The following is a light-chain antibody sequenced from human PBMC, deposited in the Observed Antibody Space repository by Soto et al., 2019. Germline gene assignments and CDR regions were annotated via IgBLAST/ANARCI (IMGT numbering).Light chain of an antibody. V-gene: IGLV2-23*02. CDR2: EVT. CDR3: CSYAGGRTFVV. CDR1: SSDIGSYSL. Sequence: QSALSQPASVSGSPGQSVTISCTGTSSDIGSYSLVSWYHHRPGQAPKLVIYEVTRRPSVDSNRFSGSKSGNTASLTIAGLQPDDEGDYYCCSYAGGRTFVVFGGGTKLTVL. J-gene: IGLJ3*02.